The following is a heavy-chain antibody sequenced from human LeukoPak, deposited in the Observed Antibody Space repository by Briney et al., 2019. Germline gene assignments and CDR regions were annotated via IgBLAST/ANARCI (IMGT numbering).Heavy chain of an antibody. CDR2: IYRSGST. Sequence: SGTLSLTCAVSGGSISSSNWWSWVRQPPGKGLEWIGEIYRSGSTNYNPSLKSRVTISVDTSKNQFSLKLNSVTPADTAVYYCATLTGGDDAFDIWGQGTMVTVSS. CDR3: ATLTGGDDAFDI. V-gene: IGHV4-4*02. D-gene: IGHD4-23*01. J-gene: IGHJ3*02. CDR1: GGSISSSNW.